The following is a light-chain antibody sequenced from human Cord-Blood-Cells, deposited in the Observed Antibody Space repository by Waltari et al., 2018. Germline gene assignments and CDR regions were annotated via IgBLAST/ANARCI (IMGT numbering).Light chain of an antibody. CDR2: GAS. CDR1: PSVSSSY. J-gene: IGKJ2*01. CDR3: QQYGSSPPYT. Sequence: ELVLTQSPGTLSLSPGERATHSRRASPSVSSSYLAWYQQKPGQAPRLLIYGASSRATGIPERCSGSGSGTDFTLTISRLEPEDFAVYYCQQYGSSPPYTFGQGTKLEIK. V-gene: IGKV3-20*01.